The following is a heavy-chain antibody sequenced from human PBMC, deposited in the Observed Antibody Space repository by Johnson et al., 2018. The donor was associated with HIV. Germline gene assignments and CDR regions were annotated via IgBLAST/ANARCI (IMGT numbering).Heavy chain of an antibody. V-gene: IGHV3-30-3*01. CDR3: ARDLLIAYCGGDCWDAFDI. D-gene: IGHD2-21*02. CDR1: GFTFSSYA. Sequence: QVQLVESGGGVVQPVRSLRLSCAASGFTFSSYAMHWVRQAPGKGLEWVAVISYDGSNKYYADSVKGRFTISRDNSKNTLYLQMNSLRAEDTAVYYCARDLLIAYCGGDCWDAFDIWGQGTMVTVSS. CDR2: ISYDGSNK. J-gene: IGHJ3*02.